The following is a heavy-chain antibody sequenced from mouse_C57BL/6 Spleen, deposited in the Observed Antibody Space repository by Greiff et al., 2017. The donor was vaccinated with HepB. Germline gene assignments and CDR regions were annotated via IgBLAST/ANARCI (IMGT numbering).Heavy chain of an antibody. CDR1: GYTFTSYW. D-gene: IGHD2-2*01. V-gene: IGHV1-59*01. CDR2: IDPSDSYT. J-gene: IGHJ3*01. CDR3: TSPEYYAYGAWFAY. Sequence: QVQLQQPGAELVRPGTSVKLSCKASGYTFTSYWMHWVKQRPGQGLEWIGVIDPSDSYTNYNQKFKGKATLTVDTSSTTAYMQLSRLTSEDSAVYYCTSPEYYAYGAWFAYWGQGTLVTVSA.